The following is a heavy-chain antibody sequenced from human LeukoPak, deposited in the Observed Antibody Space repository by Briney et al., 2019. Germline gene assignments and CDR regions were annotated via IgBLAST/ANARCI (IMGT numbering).Heavy chain of an antibody. Sequence: GGSLRLSCAASGFTFSSYAMSWVRQAPGKGLEWVSAISGSGGSTYYADSVKGRFTISIDNSKNTLYLQMNSLRAEDTAVYYCAKLRSGWYVGYFDYWGQGTLVTVSS. CDR1: GFTFSSYA. V-gene: IGHV3-23*01. CDR2: ISGSGGST. J-gene: IGHJ4*02. CDR3: AKLRSGWYVGYFDY. D-gene: IGHD6-19*01.